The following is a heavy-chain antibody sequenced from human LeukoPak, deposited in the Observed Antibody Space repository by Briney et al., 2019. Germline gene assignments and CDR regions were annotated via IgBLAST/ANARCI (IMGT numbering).Heavy chain of an antibody. Sequence: GGSLRLSCAASGFTFSSYDMSWVRQAPGKGLEWVSAISGSGGSTYYADSVKGRFTISRDNSKNTLYLQMNSLRAEDTAVYYCAKAPSGVTNFDYWGQGTLVTVSS. CDR3: AKAPSGVTNFDY. D-gene: IGHD2-21*02. V-gene: IGHV3-23*01. CDR2: ISGSGGST. J-gene: IGHJ4*02. CDR1: GFTFSSYD.